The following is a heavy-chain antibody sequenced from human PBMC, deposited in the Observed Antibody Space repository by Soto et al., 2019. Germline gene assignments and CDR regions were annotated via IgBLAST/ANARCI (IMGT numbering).Heavy chain of an antibody. J-gene: IGHJ4*02. CDR1: GFTVSSNY. CDR3: ARDPQGWFGEYN. V-gene: IGHV3-53*01. D-gene: IGHD3-10*01. Sequence: GGSLRLSCAASGFTVSSNYMSWVRQAPGKGLEWVSVIYSGGSTYYADSVKGRFTISRDNSKNTLYLQMNSLRAEDTAVYYCARDPQGWFGEYNWGQGTLVTVSS. CDR2: IYSGGST.